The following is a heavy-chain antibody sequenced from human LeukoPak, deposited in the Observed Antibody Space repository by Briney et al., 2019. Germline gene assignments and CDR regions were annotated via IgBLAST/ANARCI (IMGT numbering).Heavy chain of an antibody. CDR1: GGSISSGDYY. CDR3: ARHLNSVSNAFDI. J-gene: IGHJ3*02. D-gene: IGHD4-23*01. Sequence: SETLSLTCTVSGGSISSGDYYWSWIRQPPGKGLEWIGYIYYSGSTYYNPSLKSRVTISVDTSKNQFSLKLSSVTAADTAVYYCARHLNSVSNAFDIWGQGTMVTVSS. V-gene: IGHV4-30-4*01. CDR2: IYYSGST.